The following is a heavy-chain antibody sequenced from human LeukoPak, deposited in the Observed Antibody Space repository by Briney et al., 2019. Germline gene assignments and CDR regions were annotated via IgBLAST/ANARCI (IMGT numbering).Heavy chain of an antibody. CDR1: GGSISNYY. D-gene: IGHD7-27*01. Sequence: SETLSLTCTVSGGSISNYYWSWIRQPPGKGLEWIGYIYYSGSTNYNPSLNSRVTISVDTSKNQFSLKLSSVTAADTAVYYCAREASGVYAFDIWGQGTMVTVSS. CDR3: AREASGVYAFDI. CDR2: IYYSGST. J-gene: IGHJ3*02. V-gene: IGHV4-59*12.